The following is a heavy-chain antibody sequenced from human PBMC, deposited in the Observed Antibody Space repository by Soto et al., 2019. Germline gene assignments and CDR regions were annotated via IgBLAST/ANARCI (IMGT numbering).Heavy chain of an antibody. CDR3: AKGVVRRLVSLIDY. J-gene: IGHJ4*02. Sequence: GGSLRLSCAASGFTFSSYAMSWVRQAPGKGLEWVSAISGSGGSTYYADSVKGRFTISRDNSKNTLYLQMNSLRAEDTAVYYCAKGVVRRLVSLIDYWGQGTLVTVSS. D-gene: IGHD6-19*01. CDR2: ISGSGGST. CDR1: GFTFSSYA. V-gene: IGHV3-23*01.